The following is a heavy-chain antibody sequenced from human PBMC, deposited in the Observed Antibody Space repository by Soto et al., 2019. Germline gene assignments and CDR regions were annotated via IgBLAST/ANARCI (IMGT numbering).Heavy chain of an antibody. CDR1: GGSISSGGYY. CDR2: IYYSGST. D-gene: IGHD1-26*01. Sequence: QVQLQESGPGLVKPSQTLSLTCSVSGGSISSGGYYWSWIRQHPEKGLEWFGYIYYSGSTNYNPSLNSRVIISVDTSSNRFSLDLRSVTVADTAIYYCARHSASWQWFDYWGQGTLVTVSS. V-gene: IGHV4-31*03. CDR3: ARHSASWQWFDY. J-gene: IGHJ5*01.